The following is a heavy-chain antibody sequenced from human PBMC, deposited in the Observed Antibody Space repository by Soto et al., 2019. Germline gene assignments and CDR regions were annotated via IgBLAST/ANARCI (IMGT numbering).Heavy chain of an antibody. Sequence: GGSLRLSCAPSGFTFSDYYMSWIRQAPGKGPEWVSYISKSGGTTQYADSVRGRFTISRDNAKNSLYLQMNSLRAEDTAMYYCARVKGAYAIDYWGQGTQVTVSS. J-gene: IGHJ4*02. V-gene: IGHV3-11*01. CDR1: GFTFSDYY. CDR2: ISKSGGTT. D-gene: IGHD5-12*01. CDR3: ARVKGAYAIDY.